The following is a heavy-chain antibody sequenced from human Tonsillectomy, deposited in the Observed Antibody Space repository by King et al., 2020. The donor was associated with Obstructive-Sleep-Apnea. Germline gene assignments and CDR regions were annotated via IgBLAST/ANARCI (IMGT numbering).Heavy chain of an antibody. CDR2: IYHSGST. CDR3: ARDLGARIPSSGHY. D-gene: IGHD3-22*01. CDR1: GYSISSGYY. V-gene: IGHV4-38-2*02. Sequence: QLQESGPGLVKPSETLSLTCTVSGYSISSGYYWGWIRQPPGKGLEWIGSIYHSGSTYYNPSLKSRVTISVDTSKNQFSLKLSSVTAADTAVYYCARDLGARIPSSGHYWGQGTLVTVSS. J-gene: IGHJ4*02.